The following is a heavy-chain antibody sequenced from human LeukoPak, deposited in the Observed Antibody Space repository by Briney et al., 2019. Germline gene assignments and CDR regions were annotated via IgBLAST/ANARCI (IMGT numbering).Heavy chain of an antibody. CDR2: ISGSGGST. D-gene: IGHD6-19*01. CDR1: GFTFSGYA. CDR3: AKDQWLVHVFDY. V-gene: IGHV3-23*01. Sequence: SGGSLRLSCAASGFTFSGYAMSWVRQAPGKGLEWVSAISGSGGSTYYADSVKGRFTISRDNSKNTLYLQMNSLRAEDTAVYYCAKDQWLVHVFDYWGQGILVTVSS. J-gene: IGHJ4*02.